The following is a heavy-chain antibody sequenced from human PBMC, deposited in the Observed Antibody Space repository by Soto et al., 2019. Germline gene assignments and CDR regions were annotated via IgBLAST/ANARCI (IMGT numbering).Heavy chain of an antibody. CDR1: GFTFSIYW. V-gene: IGHV3-7*01. D-gene: IGHD6-19*01. CDR3: VTRAVAGTGYFDY. J-gene: IGHJ4*02. Sequence: GGSLRLSCAASGFTFSIYWMAWVRQAPGKGLEWVANIKEDGSEKNYVDSVKGRFSISRDNAKNSLYLQMNSLRAEDTAVYYCVTRAVAGTGYFDYWGQGALVTVSS. CDR2: IKEDGSEK.